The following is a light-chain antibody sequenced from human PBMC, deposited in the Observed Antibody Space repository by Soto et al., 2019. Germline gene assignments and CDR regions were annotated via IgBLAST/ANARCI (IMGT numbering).Light chain of an antibody. J-gene: IGKJ5*01. V-gene: IGKV1-13*02. Sequence: AIHFTQSPSSLSASVGDRVTITCRASQDIRGALAWYQQKPGKPPKLLIFDVSSLQSGVPSRFSGSGSGTDFPLTISSLHAEDFATYYCHQFNTYPITFGQGTRLEIK. CDR3: HQFNTYPIT. CDR1: QDIRGA. CDR2: DVS.